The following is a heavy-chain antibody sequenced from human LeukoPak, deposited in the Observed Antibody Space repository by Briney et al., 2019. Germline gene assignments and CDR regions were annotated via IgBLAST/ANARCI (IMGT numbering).Heavy chain of an antibody. V-gene: IGHV3-21*01. CDR2: ISRNSGYI. Sequence: GSLRLSCAASGFTFSSYSRTWVRQSPGKGLEWVSSISRNSGYIYYTDSMKGRLTISRDNANNSLYLQMNNLRAEDTAMYYCARGRRTGDRGYYFDYWGQGTLVTVSS. CDR1: GFTFSSYS. J-gene: IGHJ4*02. D-gene: IGHD7-27*01. CDR3: ARGRRTGDRGYYFDY.